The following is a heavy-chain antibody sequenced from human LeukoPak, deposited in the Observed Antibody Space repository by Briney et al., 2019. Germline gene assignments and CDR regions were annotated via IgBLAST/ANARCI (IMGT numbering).Heavy chain of an antibody. D-gene: IGHD2-2*01. CDR2: INHSGST. Sequence: PSETLSLTCAVYGGSFSGYYWSWIRQPPGKGLEWSEEINHSGSTNYKPSLKSRVTISVDTSKNQFSLKLSSVTAADTAVYYCARVGNYCSSTSCYRGWFDPWGQGTLVTVSS. V-gene: IGHV4-34*01. J-gene: IGHJ5*02. CDR3: ARVGNYCSSTSCYRGWFDP. CDR1: GGSFSGYY.